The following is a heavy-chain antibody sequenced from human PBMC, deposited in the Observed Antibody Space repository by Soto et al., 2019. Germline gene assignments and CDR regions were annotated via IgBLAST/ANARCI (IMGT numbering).Heavy chain of an antibody. CDR2: IGITAGST. J-gene: IGHJ4*02. CDR3: ARRVLTGGNFDS. V-gene: IGHV3-23*01. CDR1: GFTFSDYA. D-gene: IGHD3-16*01. Sequence: EVQLLESGGGLVQPGGSLRLSCAASGFTFSDYAMSWVRQAPGKGLEWVSAIGITAGSTHYADSVQGRFSISRDNSGSTLYLQMNSLRDEDTAIYYCARRVLTGGNFDSWGQGTLVTVSS.